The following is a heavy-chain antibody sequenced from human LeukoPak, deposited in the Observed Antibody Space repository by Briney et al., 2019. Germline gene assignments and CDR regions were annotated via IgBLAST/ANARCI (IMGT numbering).Heavy chain of an antibody. CDR3: ARVVYYGSGSYCDY. D-gene: IGHD3-10*01. J-gene: IGHJ4*02. Sequence: PSETLSLTCAVYGGSFSGYYWSWIRQPPGKGLEWIGEINHSGSTNYNPSLKSRVTISVYTSKNQFSLKLSSVTAADTAVYYCARVVYYGSGSYCDYWGQGTLVTVSS. CDR1: GGSFSGYY. CDR2: INHSGST. V-gene: IGHV4-34*01.